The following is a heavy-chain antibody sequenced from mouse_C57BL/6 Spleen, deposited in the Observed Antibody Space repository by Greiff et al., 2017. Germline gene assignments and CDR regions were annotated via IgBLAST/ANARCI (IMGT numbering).Heavy chain of an antibody. CDR1: GYTFTSYW. D-gene: IGHD1-1*01. V-gene: IGHV1-55*01. CDR3: AREVYCSSYLYHFYAMDY. Sequence: QVQLQQPGAELVKPGASVKMSCKASGYTFTSYWITWVKQRPGQGLEWIGDIYPGSGSTNYNEKFKSKATLTADTSSSTAYMQLSSLTSEDSAVYYGAREVYCSSYLYHFYAMDYWGQGTSVTVSS. J-gene: IGHJ4*01. CDR2: IYPGSGST.